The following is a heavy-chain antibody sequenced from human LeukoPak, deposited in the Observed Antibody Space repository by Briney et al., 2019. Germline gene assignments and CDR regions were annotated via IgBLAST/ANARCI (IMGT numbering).Heavy chain of an antibody. Sequence: PSETLSLNCSVSGYSISSGYYWGWIRQPPGKGLEWIGSIYHSGNTYYNPSLGGRVAISVDTSNSQFSLRLSSVTAADTAVYYCAREGYYDFWTPAYYFDNWGQGTLVTVSS. J-gene: IGHJ4*02. V-gene: IGHV4-38-2*02. CDR3: AREGYYDFWTPAYYFDN. D-gene: IGHD3-3*01. CDR2: IYHSGNT. CDR1: GYSISSGYY.